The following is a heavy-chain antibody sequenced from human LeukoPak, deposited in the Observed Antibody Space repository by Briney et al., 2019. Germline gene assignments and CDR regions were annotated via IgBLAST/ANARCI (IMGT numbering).Heavy chain of an antibody. CDR3: TRDRAGTQRWVEFDL. CDR1: GFTVSGTL. CDR2: IYDDDRT. Sequence: GGSLRLTCTASGFTVSGTLMDWVRQAPRKGLEWVSVIYDDDRTVYTDSVKGRFTISRDNSKNMVYLQVNSLRPEDSAVYYCTRDRAGTQRWVEFDLWGPGTLVTVSS. V-gene: IGHV3-53*05. D-gene: IGHD5-18*01. J-gene: IGHJ5*02.